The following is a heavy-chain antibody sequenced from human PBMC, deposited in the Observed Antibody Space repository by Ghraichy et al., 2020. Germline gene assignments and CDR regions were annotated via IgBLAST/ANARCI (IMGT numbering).Heavy chain of an antibody. CDR2: IYYSGST. Sequence: SETLSLTCTVSGGSISSYYWSWIRQPPGKGLEWIGYIYYSGSTNYNPSLKSRVTISVDTSKNQFSLKLSSVTAADTAVYYCARHRDYYDSSGYQKPGGFDPWGQGTLVTVSS. D-gene: IGHD3-22*01. V-gene: IGHV4-59*08. CDR3: ARHRDYYDSSGYQKPGGFDP. J-gene: IGHJ5*02. CDR1: GGSISSYY.